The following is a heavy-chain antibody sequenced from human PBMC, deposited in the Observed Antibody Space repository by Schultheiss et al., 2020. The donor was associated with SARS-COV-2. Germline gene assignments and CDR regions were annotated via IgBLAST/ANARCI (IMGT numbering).Heavy chain of an antibody. J-gene: IGHJ6*02. CDR1: GFTFSYYY. CDR3: AKSRIMATYYYYGMDV. V-gene: IGHV3-30*18. D-gene: IGHD2-8*01. CDR2: ISYDGSNK. Sequence: GGSLRLSCAASGFTFSYYYMSGVRQAPGKGLEWVAVISYDGSNKYYADSVKGRFTISRDNSKNALLLQMNSLRAEDTAIYYCAKSRIMATYYYYGMDVWGQGTTVTVSS.